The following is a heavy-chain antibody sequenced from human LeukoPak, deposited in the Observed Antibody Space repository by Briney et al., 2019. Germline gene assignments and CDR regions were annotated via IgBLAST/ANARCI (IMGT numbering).Heavy chain of an antibody. D-gene: IGHD1-26*01. CDR2: IYSGGLT. CDR1: GFTINSNY. CDR3: ANGGKDAYIPRLEH. Sequence: QTGGSLRLSCVASGFTINSNYINWVRQAPGKGLEWVSVIYSGGLTYYTDSVKGRFTISRDTSKNTVYLQVNSLRVEDTAVYYCANGGKDAYIPRLEHWGQGTLVTVSS. J-gene: IGHJ4*02. V-gene: IGHV3-66*01.